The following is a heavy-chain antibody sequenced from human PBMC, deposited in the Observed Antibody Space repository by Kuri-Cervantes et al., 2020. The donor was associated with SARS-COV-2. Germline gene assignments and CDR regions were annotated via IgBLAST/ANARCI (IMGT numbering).Heavy chain of an antibody. V-gene: IGHV4-34*01. CDR3: ARPGGFLDV. CDR2: INHSGST. CDR1: VGTFSHTT. Sequence: SETLSLTWYVCVGTFSHTTASWIRQPPGKGLEWIGEINHSGSTNYNPSLKSRVTISVDTSKNQFSLKLSSVTAADTAVYYCARPGGFLDVWGKGTTVTVSS. J-gene: IGHJ6*04. D-gene: IGHD4-23*01.